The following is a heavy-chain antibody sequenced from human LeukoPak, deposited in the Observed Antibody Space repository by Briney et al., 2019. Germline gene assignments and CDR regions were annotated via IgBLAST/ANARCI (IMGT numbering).Heavy chain of an antibody. V-gene: IGHV4-39*07. D-gene: IGHD6-6*01. CDR1: GGSISSSSYY. CDR3: ARDLEYTVDY. J-gene: IGHJ4*02. CDR2: IYYSGST. Sequence: TSETLSLTCTVSGGSISSSSYYWGWIRQPPGKGLEWIGSIYYSGSTYYNPSLKSRVTISVDTSKNQFSLKLSSVTAADTAVYYCARDLEYTVDYWGQGTLVTVSS.